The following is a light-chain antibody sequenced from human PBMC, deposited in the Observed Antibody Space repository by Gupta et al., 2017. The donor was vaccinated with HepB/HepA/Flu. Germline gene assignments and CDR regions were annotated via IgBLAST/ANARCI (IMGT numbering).Light chain of an antibody. Sequence: DLQMTQSPSSLSAAVGATVTITCRASQGISNRLDWYQQKPGEAPKLLIYTASTLKSGVPSRFSGGGSGTDFTLTISNLQPEDFATYYCQQANGFPLTFGQGTRLEIK. CDR2: TAS. V-gene: IGKV1-12*01. J-gene: IGKJ5*01. CDR1: QGISNR. CDR3: QQANGFPLT.